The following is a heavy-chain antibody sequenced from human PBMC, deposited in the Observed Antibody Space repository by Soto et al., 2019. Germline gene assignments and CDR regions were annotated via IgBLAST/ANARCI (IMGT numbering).Heavy chain of an antibody. CDR1: GGTFSSYA. D-gene: IGHD7-27*01. J-gene: IGHJ4*02. CDR3: ARDTGDGTFDF. CDR2: IIPIFGTA. V-gene: IGHV1-69*06. Sequence: ASVKVSCKASGGTFSSYAISWVRQAPGQGLEWMGGIIPIFGTANYAQKFQDRVTISRDTSASTAYMELTSLRSEDTAVYYCARDTGDGTFDFWGQGTLVTVSS.